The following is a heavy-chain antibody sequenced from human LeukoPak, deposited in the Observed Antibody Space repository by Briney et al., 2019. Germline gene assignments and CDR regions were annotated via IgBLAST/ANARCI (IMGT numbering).Heavy chain of an antibody. CDR2: IYTSGST. V-gene: IGHV4-4*07. J-gene: IGHJ6*03. D-gene: IGHD6-19*01. CDR3: ARDKAPGYSSGWYVDYYYYMDV. CDR1: GGSISSYY. Sequence: SETLSLTRTVSGGSISSYYWSSIRHPAGKGLEWICRIYTSGSTNYNPSPKSRVTMSVDTSKNQFSLKLSSVTAADTAVYYCARDKAPGYSSGWYVDYYYYMDVWGKGTTVTVSS.